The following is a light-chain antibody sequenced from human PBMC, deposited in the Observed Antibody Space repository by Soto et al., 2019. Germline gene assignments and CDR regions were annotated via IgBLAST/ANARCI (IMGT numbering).Light chain of an antibody. CDR1: QSISSW. CDR2: EAS. J-gene: IGKJ1*01. Sequence: DIQMTQSPSTLSASVGDRVTITCRASQSISSWLAWYQQKPGKAPKLLIYEASNLESGVPSRFSGSGSGTEFTLTIRSLQPDDFATYYCQQSNNYPWTFGPGTKVEI. V-gene: IGKV1-5*03. CDR3: QQSNNYPWT.